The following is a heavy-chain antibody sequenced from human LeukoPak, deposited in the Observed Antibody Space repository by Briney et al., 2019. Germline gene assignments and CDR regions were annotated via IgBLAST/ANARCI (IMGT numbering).Heavy chain of an antibody. CDR1: GFTFDDYA. J-gene: IGHJ3*02. CDR2: ISWNSGSI. CDR3: AKDNLGISGSRAFDI. Sequence: GRSLRLSCAASGFTFDDYAMHWVRQAPGKGLEWVSGISWNSGSIGYADSVKGRFTISRDNAKSSLYLQMNSLRAEDTALYYCAKDNLGISGSRAFDIWGQGTMVTVSS. V-gene: IGHV3-9*01. D-gene: IGHD7-27*01.